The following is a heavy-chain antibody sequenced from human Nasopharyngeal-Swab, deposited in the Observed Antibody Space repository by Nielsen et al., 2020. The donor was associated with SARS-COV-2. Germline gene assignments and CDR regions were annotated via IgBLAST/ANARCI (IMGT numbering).Heavy chain of an antibody. V-gene: IGHV3-23*01. CDR2: ITGNGDTT. D-gene: IGHD5-18*01. J-gene: IGHJ4*02. CDR1: GFTFSSYS. Sequence: LSLTCAASGFTFSSYSMSWLRQAPGKGLEWVSTITGNGDTTYYADSVKGRFTISRDNAKHMVYLQMTSLRADDTAVYYCVTYSVDTTMFEYWGQGTLVTVSS. CDR3: VTYSVDTTMFEY.